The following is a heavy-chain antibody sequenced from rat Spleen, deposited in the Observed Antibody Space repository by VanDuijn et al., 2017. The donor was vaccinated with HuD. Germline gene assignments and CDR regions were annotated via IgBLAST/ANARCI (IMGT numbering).Heavy chain of an antibody. D-gene: IGHD1-7*01. CDR3: ARLYYGFWYFDF. J-gene: IGHJ1*01. CDR2: ISYEGSIT. V-gene: IGHV5-22*01. CDR1: GFTFSDYY. Sequence: EVQLAESGGGLVQPGRSLKLSCAASGFTFSDYYMAWVRQAPKKGLEWVAFISYEGSITYYGDSVKGRFTISRDNAKSTLYLQMNSLRSEDTATYYCARLYYGFWYFDFWGPGTVVTVSS.